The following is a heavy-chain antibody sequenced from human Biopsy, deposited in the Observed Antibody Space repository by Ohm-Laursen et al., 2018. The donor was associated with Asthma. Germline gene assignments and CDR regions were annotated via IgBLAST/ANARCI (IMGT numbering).Heavy chain of an antibody. Sequence: SLRLSCAASGFTVSTNGMSWVRQPPGKGLEWVSVIYSGGGTYYADSVQGRVTISRDNSKNMLSLQMNSLRAEDTAVYYCARGDSSNWSHYYFDYWGQGTLVTVSS. CDR3: ARGDSSNWSHYYFDY. CDR1: GFTVSTNG. J-gene: IGHJ4*02. V-gene: IGHV3-53*01. CDR2: IYSGGGT. D-gene: IGHD3-22*01.